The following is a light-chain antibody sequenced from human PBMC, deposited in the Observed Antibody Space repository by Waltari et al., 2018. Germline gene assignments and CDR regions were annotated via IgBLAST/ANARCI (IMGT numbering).Light chain of an antibody. J-gene: IGKJ4*01. CDR1: QSVERY. CDR2: DTA. V-gene: IGKV3-11*01. Sequence: ETVLTQSPATLSLSPGERATLSCRASQSVERYLAWYQQKPGPAPRLLIYDTANRATGTPARFSGSGSGTDFTLTISSLEPEDFAVYYCQQRKNWPPLTFGGGTKVEIK. CDR3: QQRKNWPPLT.